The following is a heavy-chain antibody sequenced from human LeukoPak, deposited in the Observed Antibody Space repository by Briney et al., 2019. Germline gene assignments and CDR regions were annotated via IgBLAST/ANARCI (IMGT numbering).Heavy chain of an antibody. J-gene: IGHJ4*02. D-gene: IGHD3-22*01. CDR2: IKQDGSEK. CDR3: ARGIYDSSGYRFDY. Sequence: GGSLRLSCAASGFTFSSYWMSWVRQAPGKGLEWVANIKQDGSEKYYVDSVKGRFTISRDNAKNSLYLQMNSLRAEDTAVYYCARGIYDSSGYRFDYWGQGTLVTVSS. CDR1: GFTFSSYW. V-gene: IGHV3-7*05.